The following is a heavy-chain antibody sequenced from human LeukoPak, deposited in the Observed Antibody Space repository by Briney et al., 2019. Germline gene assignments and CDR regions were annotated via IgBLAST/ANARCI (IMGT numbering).Heavy chain of an antibody. CDR2: ISGSGGST. J-gene: IGHJ5*02. CDR3: AKDRYSSSWYGNWFDP. CDR1: GFTFSSYA. Sequence: GGSLRLSCAASGFTFSSYAMSWVRQAPGKGLEWVSAISGSGGSTYYADSVKGRFTISRDNSKNTLYLQMSSLRAEDTAVYYCAKDRYSSSWYGNWFDPWGQGTLVTVSS. D-gene: IGHD6-13*01. V-gene: IGHV3-23*01.